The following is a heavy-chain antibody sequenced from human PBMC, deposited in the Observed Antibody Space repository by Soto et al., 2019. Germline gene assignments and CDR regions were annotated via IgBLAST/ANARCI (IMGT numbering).Heavy chain of an antibody. V-gene: IGHV3-73*01. CDR2: IRSKSNSYAT. J-gene: IGHJ4*02. CDR3: TRGYGDYVRDY. CDR1: GFTFSGSA. D-gene: IGHD4-17*01. Sequence: EVPLVESGGGLVQPGGSLKLSCAVSGFTFSGSAMHWVRQASGKGLEWVGRIRSKSNSYATAYAASVKGRFTISRDDSKSTAYLQMNSLETEDASVYYCTRGYGDYVRDYWGQGTLVTVSS.